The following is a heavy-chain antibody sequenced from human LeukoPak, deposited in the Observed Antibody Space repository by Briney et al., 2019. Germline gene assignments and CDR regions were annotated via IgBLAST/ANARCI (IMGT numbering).Heavy chain of an antibody. CDR2: IRGSGGST. Sequence: GGSLRLSCAASGFTFSDYAMTWVRQAPGKGLEWVSGIRGSGGSTYYADSVKGRFTISRDNSQNTLYLQMHSLRAEDTALYYCAKHYEMDVWGQGTTVSVSS. CDR3: AKHYEMDV. J-gene: IGHJ6*02. D-gene: IGHD3-3*01. CDR1: GFTFSDYA. V-gene: IGHV3-23*01.